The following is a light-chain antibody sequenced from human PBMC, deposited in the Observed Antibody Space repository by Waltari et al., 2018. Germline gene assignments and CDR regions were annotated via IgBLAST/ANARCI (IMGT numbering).Light chain of an antibody. CDR1: SSNIGAGYD. V-gene: IGLV1-40*01. CDR3: QSFDSSLIADVI. Sequence: QSVLTQPPSVSGAPGQRITISCTGSSSNIGAGYDVHWYQQFPGTAPKLLIFGDSNRPSGVPDRFAGSKSGTSASLAITGLQAEDEADYYCQSFDSSLIADVIFGGGTKLTVL. CDR2: GDS. J-gene: IGLJ2*01.